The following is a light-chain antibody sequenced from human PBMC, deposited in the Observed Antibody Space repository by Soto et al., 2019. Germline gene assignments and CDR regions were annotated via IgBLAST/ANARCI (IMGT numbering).Light chain of an antibody. CDR1: NSDIGYYDS. V-gene: IGLV2-14*01. CDR2: EVN. Sequence: QSALTQPASVSGSPGQSITISCIGTNSDIGYYDSVSWYQQHPGKAPNLMIYEVNKRPSGVSNRFSGSKSGNTASLTISWLQAEDEADYYCCSYAHTSRVFGGGTKLTVL. CDR3: CSYAHTSRV. J-gene: IGLJ3*02.